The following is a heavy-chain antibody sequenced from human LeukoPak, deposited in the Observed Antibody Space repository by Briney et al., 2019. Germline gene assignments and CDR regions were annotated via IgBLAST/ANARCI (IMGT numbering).Heavy chain of an antibody. Sequence: GGSLRLSCAASGFTFSSYGMSWVRQAPGEGLEWVSAISGSGGSTYYADSVKGRFTISRDNSKNTLYLQMNSLRAEDTAVYYCAKAGIVGDPYYFDYWGQGTLVTAS. CDR2: ISGSGGST. CDR3: AKAGIVGDPYYFDY. D-gene: IGHD1-26*01. V-gene: IGHV3-23*01. CDR1: GFTFSSYG. J-gene: IGHJ4*02.